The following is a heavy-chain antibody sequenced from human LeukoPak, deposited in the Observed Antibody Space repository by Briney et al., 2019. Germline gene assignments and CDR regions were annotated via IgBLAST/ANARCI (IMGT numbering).Heavy chain of an antibody. CDR3: ARVGLYGSGNDY. CDR1: GGTFSSYA. Sequence: PWASVKVSCKASGGTFSSYAISWVRQAPGQGLEWMGRIIPIFGTANYAQKFQGRVTITADKYTSTAYMELSSLRSEDTAVYYCARVGLYGSGNDYWGQGTLVTVSS. D-gene: IGHD3-10*01. J-gene: IGHJ4*02. V-gene: IGHV1-69*06. CDR2: IIPIFGTA.